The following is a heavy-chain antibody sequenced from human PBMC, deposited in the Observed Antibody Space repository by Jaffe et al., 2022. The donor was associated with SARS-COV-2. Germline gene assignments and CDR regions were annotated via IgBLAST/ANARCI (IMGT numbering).Heavy chain of an antibody. V-gene: IGHV4-59*01. CDR3: ARAENGGNPNWYFDL. J-gene: IGHJ2*01. CDR2: IYYSGST. CDR1: GGSISSYY. D-gene: IGHD2-15*01. Sequence: QVQLQESGPGLVKPSETLSLTCTVSGGSISSYYWSWIRQPPGKGLEWIGYIYYSGSTNYNPSLKSRVTISVDTSKNQFSLKLSSVTAADTAVYYCARAENGGNPNWYFDLWGRGTLVTVSS.